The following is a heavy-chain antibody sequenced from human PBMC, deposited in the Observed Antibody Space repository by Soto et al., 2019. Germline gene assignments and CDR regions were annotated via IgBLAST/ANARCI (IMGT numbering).Heavy chain of an antibody. Sequence: EVQLVESGGGLVQPGGSLRDSCAASGFTVSSNYMSWVRQAPGKGLEWVSVIYSGGSTYYADSVKGRFTISRDNSKNTLYLQMNSLRAEDTAVYYCARASGYSSCWHTPAFDIWGQGTMVTVSS. CDR3: ARASGYSSCWHTPAFDI. J-gene: IGHJ3*02. CDR2: IYSGGST. V-gene: IGHV3-66*01. CDR1: GFTVSSNY. D-gene: IGHD6-19*01.